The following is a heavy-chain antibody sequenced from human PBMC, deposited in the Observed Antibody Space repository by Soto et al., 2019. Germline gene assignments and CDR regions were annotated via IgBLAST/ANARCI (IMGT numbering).Heavy chain of an antibody. J-gene: IGHJ4*02. CDR2: ISYDGSNK. CDR3: AKDAPWETADY. D-gene: IGHD1-26*01. CDR1: GFTFSSYG. V-gene: IGHV3-30*18. Sequence: QVQLVESGGGVVQPGRSLRLSCAASGFTFSSYGMHWVRQAPGKGLEWVAVISYDGSNKYYADSVKGRFTISRDNSKNTLYLQMNSLRAEDTAVYYCAKDAPWETADYWGQGTLVTVSS.